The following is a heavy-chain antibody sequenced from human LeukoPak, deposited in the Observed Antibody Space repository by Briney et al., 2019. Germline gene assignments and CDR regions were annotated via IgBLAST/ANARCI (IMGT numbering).Heavy chain of an antibody. D-gene: IGHD3-10*01. CDR2: IHPISGAT. CDR3: ARDIGDYYGSGSYWLL. J-gene: IGHJ4*02. V-gene: IGHV1-2*02. Sequence: ASVKVSCKTSGYTFTGYYMHWVRQAPGQGLEWMGWIHPISGATNYALRFQDRVTMTRDTSINTAYMEVSSLRSDDTAVYYCARDIGDYYGSGSYWLLWGQGTLVTVAS. CDR1: GYTFTGYY.